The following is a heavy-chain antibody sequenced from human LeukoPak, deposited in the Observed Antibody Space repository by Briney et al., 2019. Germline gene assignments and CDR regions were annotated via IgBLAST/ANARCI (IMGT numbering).Heavy chain of an antibody. CDR2: IKQDGSEK. CDR1: GFTFSSYW. D-gene: IGHD6-19*01. J-gene: IGHJ4*02. Sequence: RPGGSLRLSCAASGFTFSSYWMSWVRQAPGKGLEWVANIKQDGSEKYYVDSVKGRFTISRENAKNSLYLQMNSLRAGDTAVYYCAREGVAGTVDYWGQGTLVTVSS. CDR3: AREGVAGTVDY. V-gene: IGHV3-7*01.